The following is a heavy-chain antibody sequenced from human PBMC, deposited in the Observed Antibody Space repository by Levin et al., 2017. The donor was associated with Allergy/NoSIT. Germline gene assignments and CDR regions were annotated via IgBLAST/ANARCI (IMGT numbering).Heavy chain of an antibody. J-gene: IGHJ6*02. CDR3: VLNFYYYGMDG. V-gene: IGHV3-48*01. Sequence: GGSLRLSCAASGFTFSSHSFNWVRQAPGKGLEWLSYISTGGGTVYYADSVEGRFTVSRDNAKTSLNLHLNSLRAEDTAVYYCVLNFYYYGMDGWGQGTTVTVS. CDR2: ISTGGGTV. CDR1: GFTFSSHS.